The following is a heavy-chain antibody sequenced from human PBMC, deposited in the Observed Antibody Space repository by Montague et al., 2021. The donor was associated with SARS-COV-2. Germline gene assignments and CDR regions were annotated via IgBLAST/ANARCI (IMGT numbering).Heavy chain of an antibody. CDR2: IYHSGST. V-gene: IGHV4-4*02. CDR1: GGSISSSNL. D-gene: IGHD6-13*01. Sequence: SETLSLTCAVSGGSISSSNLWSWVLQPPGKGLEWIGEIYHSGSTNNNPSLHSRVTISVDKSKNQFSLKLSSVTAADTAVYYCASRGAAAGKVYFQHWGQGTLVTVSS. J-gene: IGHJ1*01. CDR3: ASRGAAAGKVYFQH.